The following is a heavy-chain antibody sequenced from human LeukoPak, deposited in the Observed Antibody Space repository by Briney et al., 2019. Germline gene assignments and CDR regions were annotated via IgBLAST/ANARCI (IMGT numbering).Heavy chain of an antibody. D-gene: IGHD6-13*01. CDR2: IIPIFGTA. CDR1: GGTFSSYA. V-gene: IGHV1-69*13. J-gene: IGHJ4*02. CDR3: ARLRIAAAGKYFDY. Sequence: ASVKVSCKASGGTFSSYAISWVRQAPGQGLGWMGGIIPIFGTANYAQKFQGRVTITADESTSTAYMELSSLRSEDTAVYYCARLRIAAAGKYFDYWGQGTLVTVSS.